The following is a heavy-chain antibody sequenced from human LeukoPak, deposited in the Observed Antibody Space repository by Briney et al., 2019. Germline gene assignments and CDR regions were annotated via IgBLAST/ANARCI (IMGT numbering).Heavy chain of an antibody. V-gene: IGHV4-4*02. CDR3: ASRAPRDNYNRCLPIDY. D-gene: IGHD3-22*01. Sequence: SGTLSLTCAVAGASISNSNWWTWVRQPPGKGLEWIGEIYHSGSTNYKPSLKSRATISVDKSKNQFSLKLSSVTAADTAVYYCASRAPRDNYNRCLPIDYWGQGTLVTVSS. CDR2: IYHSGST. J-gene: IGHJ4*02. CDR1: GASISNSNW.